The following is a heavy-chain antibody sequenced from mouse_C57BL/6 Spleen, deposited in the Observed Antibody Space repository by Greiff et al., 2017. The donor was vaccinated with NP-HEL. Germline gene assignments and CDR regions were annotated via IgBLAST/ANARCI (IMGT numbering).Heavy chain of an antibody. Sequence: QFHVKQSGAELARPGASVKMSCKASGYTFTSYTMHWVKQRPGQGLEWIGYINPSSGYTKYNQKFKDKATLTADKSSSTAYMQLSSLTSEDSAVYYCARSDWGLYFDYWGQGTTLTVSS. D-gene: IGHD4-1*01. J-gene: IGHJ2*01. CDR3: ARSDWGLYFDY. CDR2: INPSSGYT. V-gene: IGHV1-4*01. CDR1: GYTFTSYT.